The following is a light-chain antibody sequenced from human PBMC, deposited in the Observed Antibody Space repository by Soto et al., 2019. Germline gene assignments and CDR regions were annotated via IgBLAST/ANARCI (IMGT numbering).Light chain of an antibody. CDR1: SSDVGGYDF. CDR3: SSYTSDWGV. Sequence: QSALTQPASVSGSPGQSITISCTGTSSDVGGYDFVSWYQHHPGKAPKLMSYEVSTRPSGVSNRFSGSKSGNTASLTISGLQAEDEADYYCSSYTSDWGVFGTGTKVTVL. CDR2: EVS. J-gene: IGLJ1*01. V-gene: IGLV2-14*01.